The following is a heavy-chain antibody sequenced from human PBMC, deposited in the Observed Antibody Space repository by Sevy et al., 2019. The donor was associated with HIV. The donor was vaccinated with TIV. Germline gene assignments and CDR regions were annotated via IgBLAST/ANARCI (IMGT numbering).Heavy chain of an antibody. CDR2: ISGLSNYI. CDR3: ARRGPSTVYDAFDI. J-gene: IGHJ3*02. D-gene: IGHD4-17*01. V-gene: IGHV3-21*01. CDR1: GFTFNSFY. Sequence: GGSLRLSCAASGFTFNSFYMNWVRQAPGKGLEWVSSISGLSNYIFYADSLKGRFTISRDNAKNSLYLRMNSLRVEDTAVYYCARRGPSTVYDAFDIWGQGTMVTVSS.